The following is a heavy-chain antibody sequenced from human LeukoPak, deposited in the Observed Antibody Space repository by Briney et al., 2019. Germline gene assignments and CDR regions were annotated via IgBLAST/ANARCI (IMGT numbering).Heavy chain of an antibody. CDR3: ASSGGY. Sequence: SETLSLTCTISGGSVSDYYWSWIRQSPGKGLEWIGRIYTSGSTNYNPSLKSRVTISVDTSKNQFSLKLSSVTAADTAVYYCASSGGYWGQGTLVTVSS. V-gene: IGHV4-4*08. CDR1: GGSVSDYY. D-gene: IGHD2-15*01. CDR2: IYTSGST. J-gene: IGHJ4*02.